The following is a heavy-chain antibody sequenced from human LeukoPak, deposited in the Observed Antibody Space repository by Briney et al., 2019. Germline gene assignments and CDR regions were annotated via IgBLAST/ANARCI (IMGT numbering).Heavy chain of an antibody. CDR1: GYTFTGYY. V-gene: IGHV1-2*02. J-gene: IGHJ5*02. D-gene: IGHD6-13*01. CDR2: INPNSGGT. CDR3: ARDRLLAAAGILNWFDP. Sequence: ASVKVSCKASGYTFTGYYMHWVRQAPGQGLEWMGWINPNSGGTNHAQKFQGRVTMTRDTSISTAYMELSRLRSDDTAVYYCARDRLLAAAGILNWFDPWGQGTLVTVSS.